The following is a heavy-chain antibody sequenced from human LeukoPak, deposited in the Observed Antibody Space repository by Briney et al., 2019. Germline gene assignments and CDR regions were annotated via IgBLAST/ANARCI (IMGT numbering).Heavy chain of an antibody. D-gene: IGHD3-3*01. Sequence: SETLSLTCAVYGGSFSGYYWTWLRQSPEKGLEWIGEINHSGSTKFNPSFKSRVTMSVDTSKNQFSLEPTSVTAADTAVYYCARGRQFLRFLDFWGQGTLVTVSS. CDR3: ARGRQFLRFLDF. J-gene: IGHJ4*02. CDR1: GGSFSGYY. V-gene: IGHV4-34*01. CDR2: INHSGST.